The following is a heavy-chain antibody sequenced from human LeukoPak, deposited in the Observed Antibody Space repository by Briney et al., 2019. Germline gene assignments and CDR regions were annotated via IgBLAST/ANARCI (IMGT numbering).Heavy chain of an antibody. J-gene: IGHJ4*02. D-gene: IGHD3-22*01. CDR2: IHTSGNT. CDR3: ARDAYYYDSSGYSRFDY. V-gene: IGHV4-4*07. CDR1: GVSISSYY. Sequence: PSETLSLTCAVSGVSISSYYWSWIRQPAGKGLEWIGRIHTSGNTNYNPSLKSRVTMSVDTSKNQFSLKLSSVTAADTAVYYCARDAYYYDSSGYSRFDYWGQGTLVTVSS.